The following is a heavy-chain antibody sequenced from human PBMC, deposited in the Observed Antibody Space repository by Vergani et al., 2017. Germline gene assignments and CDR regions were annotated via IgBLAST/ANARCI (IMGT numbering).Heavy chain of an antibody. D-gene: IGHD3-10*01. V-gene: IGHV3-7*01. Sequence: EVQLVESGGGLVKPGGSLRLSCAASGFTFSSYSMNWVRQAPGKGLEWVANIKQDGSEKYYVDSVKGRFTISRDNAKNSLYLQMNSLRAEDTAVYYCARDLLTMVRGVIDYWGQGTLVTVSS. CDR3: ARDLLTMVRGVIDY. CDR1: GFTFSSYS. J-gene: IGHJ4*02. CDR2: IKQDGSEK.